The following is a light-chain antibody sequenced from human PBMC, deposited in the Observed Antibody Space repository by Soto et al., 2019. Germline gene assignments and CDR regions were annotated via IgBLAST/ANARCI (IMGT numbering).Light chain of an antibody. CDR2: GAS. J-gene: IGKJ2*01. V-gene: IGKV3-15*01. Sequence: EIVMTQSPATRSVSPGERATLSCRASQSVSSNLAWYQQKPGHAPRLLIYGASTRATGIPARFSGSGSGTEFTRTISSLQSEDFAVYYCQQYNNWPPYTFGQGTKLEIK. CDR3: QQYNNWPPYT. CDR1: QSVSSN.